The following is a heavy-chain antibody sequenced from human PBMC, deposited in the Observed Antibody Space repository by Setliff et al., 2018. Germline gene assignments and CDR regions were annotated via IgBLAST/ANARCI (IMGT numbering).Heavy chain of an antibody. V-gene: IGHV4-61*09. CDR2: IQTSGTT. Sequence: PSETLSLTCTVSGGSISSGNYYWSWIRQPAGKGLEWIGHIQTSGTTNYNPSLKSRVTISLDTSKNQFSLKLSSVTAADTAVYYCARHRRDSSGNYFVGLYYFDYWGQGTPVTVSS. CDR1: GGSISSGNYY. CDR3: ARHRRDSSGNYFVGLYYFDY. J-gene: IGHJ4*02. D-gene: IGHD3-22*01.